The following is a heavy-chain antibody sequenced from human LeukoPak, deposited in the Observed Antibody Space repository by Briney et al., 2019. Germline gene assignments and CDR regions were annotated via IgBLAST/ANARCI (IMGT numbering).Heavy chain of an antibody. CDR1: GYSFRDHH. CDR3: SSHYGPGPV. Sequence: ASVKVSCKALGYSFRDHHVIWVRQAPGQGLEWMGWIHPGTGDTKFGQNFQGRLTMTWDTSITTAYMDLIELTSDDTAVYYCSSHYGPGPVWGQGTLVTASS. D-gene: IGHD3-10*01. CDR2: IHPGTGDT. J-gene: IGHJ4*02. V-gene: IGHV1-2*02.